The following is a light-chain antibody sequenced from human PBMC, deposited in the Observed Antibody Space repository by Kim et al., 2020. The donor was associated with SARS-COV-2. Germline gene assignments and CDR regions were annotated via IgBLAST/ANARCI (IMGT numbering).Light chain of an antibody. CDR1: NSNIGSHT. V-gene: IGLV1-44*01. CDR2: SDN. Sequence: VLSQPPSASGTPGQRVTMSCSGSNSNIGSHTVQWFQHLPGTAPRLLIYSDNQRAYGVPDRFSGSKSGTSASLAIGGLQSEDEADYYCATWDDSLRGPGFGGGTQLTVL. J-gene: IGLJ2*01. CDR3: ATWDDSLRGPG.